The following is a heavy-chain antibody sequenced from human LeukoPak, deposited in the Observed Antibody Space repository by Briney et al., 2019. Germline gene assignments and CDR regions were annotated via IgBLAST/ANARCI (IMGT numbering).Heavy chain of an antibody. Sequence: GGSLRLSCAASGFAVSSYYMNWVRQAPGKGLVWVARIDNDAYSSVYADSVKGRFTISRDNSKNTMFLQMNGLRDEDTAVYYCARGLRGPDYWGQGTQVTVSS. CDR1: GFAVSSYY. CDR3: ARGLRGPDY. CDR2: IDNDAYSS. V-gene: IGHV3-74*01. J-gene: IGHJ4*02.